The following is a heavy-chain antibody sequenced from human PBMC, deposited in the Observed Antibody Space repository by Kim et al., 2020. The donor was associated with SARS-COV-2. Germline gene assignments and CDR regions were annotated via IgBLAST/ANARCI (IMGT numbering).Heavy chain of an antibody. CDR3: ARRIAAAGTLLTYYYYGMDV. CDR1: GGSISSSSYY. J-gene: IGHJ6*02. Sequence: SETLSLTCTVSGGSISSSSYYWGWIRQPPGKGLEWIGSIYYSGSTYYNPSLKSRVTISVDTSKNQFSLKLSSVTAADTAVYYCARRIAAAGTLLTYYYYGMDVWGQGTTVTVSS. V-gene: IGHV4-39*01. CDR2: IYYSGST. D-gene: IGHD6-13*01.